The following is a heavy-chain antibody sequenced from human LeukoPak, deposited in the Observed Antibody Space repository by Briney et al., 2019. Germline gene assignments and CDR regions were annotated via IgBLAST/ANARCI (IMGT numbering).Heavy chain of an antibody. CDR3: AGGGDSGGYYYPMFDY. D-gene: IGHD3-22*01. CDR1: GVSITNYY. Sequence: PSETLSLTCTVSGVSITNYYWSWIRQPSGKGLEWIGYIYYTGSTNYNLSLRSRVTISVDTSKNQLSLKLRSVTAADTAVYFCAGGGDSGGYYYPMFDYWGQGTLVTVSS. J-gene: IGHJ4*02. CDR2: IYYTGST. V-gene: IGHV4-59*01.